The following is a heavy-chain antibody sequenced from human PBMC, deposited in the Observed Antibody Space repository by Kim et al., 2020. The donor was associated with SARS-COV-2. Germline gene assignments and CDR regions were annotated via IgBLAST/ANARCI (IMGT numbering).Heavy chain of an antibody. D-gene: IGHD3-9*01. CDR3: ARDRGTASDILTGYYVSRNCGMDV. CDR2: IYSGGST. Sequence: GGSLRLSCAASGFTVSSNYMSWVRQAPGKGLEWVSVIYSGGSTYYADSVKGRFTISRDNSKNTLYLQMNSLRAEDTAVYYCARDRGTASDILTGYYVSRNCGMDVWGQGTKVTVSS. CDR1: GFTVSSNY. V-gene: IGHV3-53*01. J-gene: IGHJ6*02.